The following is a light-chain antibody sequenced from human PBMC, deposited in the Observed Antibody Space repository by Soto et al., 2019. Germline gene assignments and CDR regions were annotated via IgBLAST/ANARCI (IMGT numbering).Light chain of an antibody. CDR1: QSVSSTY. J-gene: IGKJ1*01. CDR3: QQFGGSPQT. V-gene: IGKV3-20*01. CDR2: DAS. Sequence: EIVLTQSPATLSLSPGERATLSCRASQSVSSTYLAWYQQKPGQAPRLLIYDASTRATGIPDRFSGSGSGTDFTLTISRLEPEDFAVYYCQQFGGSPQTFGQGTKVELK.